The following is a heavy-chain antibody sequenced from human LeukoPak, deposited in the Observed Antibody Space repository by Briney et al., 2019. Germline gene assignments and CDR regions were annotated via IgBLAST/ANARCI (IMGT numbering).Heavy chain of an antibody. CDR1: GYTSTSYD. Sequence: ASVKVSCKASGYTSTSYDINWVRQATGQGLEWMGWMNPNSGNTGYAQKFQGRVTMTRNTSISTAYMELSSLRSEDAAVYYCGALGRDWAVADWGQGTLVTVSS. V-gene: IGHV1-8*01. CDR2: MNPNSGNT. D-gene: IGHD6-19*01. CDR3: GALGRDWAVAD. J-gene: IGHJ4*02.